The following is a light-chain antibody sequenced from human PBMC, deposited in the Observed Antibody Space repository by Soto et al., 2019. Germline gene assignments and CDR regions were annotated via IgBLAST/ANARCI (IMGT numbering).Light chain of an antibody. CDR2: DVS. CDR3: CSYAGSYTLV. CDR1: SSDVGGYNY. Sequence: QSVLTQPRSVSESPGQSVTISCTGTSSDVGGYNYVSWYQHHPGKAPKLMIFDVSKRPSGVPDRFSGSKSGYTASLTISGLQAEDEADYYCCSYAGSYTLVFGGGTKLTVL. V-gene: IGLV2-11*01. J-gene: IGLJ3*02.